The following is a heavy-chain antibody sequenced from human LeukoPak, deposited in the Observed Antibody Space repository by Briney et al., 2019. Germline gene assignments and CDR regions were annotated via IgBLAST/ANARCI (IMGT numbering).Heavy chain of an antibody. J-gene: IGHJ4*02. Sequence: GGSLRLSCAASGFSFSSHEMNWVRQAPGKGLEWVSAIIGSGSSTYYADSVKGRFTISRDNSKNTLFLQMNSLRAEDTAVYYCAKDRAQQLVLDFWGQGTLVTVSS. CDR2: IIGSGSST. D-gene: IGHD6-13*01. CDR1: GFSFSSHE. V-gene: IGHV3-23*01. CDR3: AKDRAQQLVLDF.